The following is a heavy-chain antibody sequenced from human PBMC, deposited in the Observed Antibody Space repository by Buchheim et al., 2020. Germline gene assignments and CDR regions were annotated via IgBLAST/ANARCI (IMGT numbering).Heavy chain of an antibody. V-gene: IGHV3-11*06. CDR3: ARDVKWELPPDYYYYYGMDV. D-gene: IGHD1-26*01. CDR2: ISSSSSYT. CDR1: GFTFSDYY. Sequence: QVQLVESGGGLVKPGGSLRLSYAASGFTFSDYYMSWIRQAPGKGLEWVSYISSSSSYTNYADSVKGRFTISRDNAKNSLYLQMNSLRAEDTAVYYCARDVKWELPPDYYYYYGMDVWGQGTT. J-gene: IGHJ6*02.